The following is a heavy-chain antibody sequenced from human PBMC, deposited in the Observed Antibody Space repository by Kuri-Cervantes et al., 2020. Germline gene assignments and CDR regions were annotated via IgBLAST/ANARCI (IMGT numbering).Heavy chain of an antibody. CDR1: GFTFSSYG. CDR3: AIPIGGSYGEEI. J-gene: IGHJ3*02. Sequence: GESLKISCAASGFTFSSYGMHWVRQAPGKGLEWVAVIWYDGSNKYYADSVKDRFTIPRDNAKNSLYLQMNSLRAEDTAVYYCAIPIGGSYGEEIWGQGTMVTVSS. D-gene: IGHD1-26*01. CDR2: IWYDGSNK. V-gene: IGHV3-33*03.